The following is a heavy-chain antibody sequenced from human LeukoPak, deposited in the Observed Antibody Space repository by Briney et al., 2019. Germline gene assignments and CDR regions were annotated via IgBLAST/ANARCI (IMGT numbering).Heavy chain of an antibody. J-gene: IGHJ4*02. V-gene: IGHV3-21*01. D-gene: IGHD6-19*01. CDR3: SRGAGYSSGWYHRNDY. Sequence: GGSLRLSCAASGFTFSSYSMNWVRQAPGKGLEWVSSISSSSSYIYYADSVEGRFTISRDNAKNSLYLQMNSLRAEDTTVYYCSRGAGYSSGWYHRNDYWGQGTLVTVSS. CDR2: ISSSSSYI. CDR1: GFTFSSYS.